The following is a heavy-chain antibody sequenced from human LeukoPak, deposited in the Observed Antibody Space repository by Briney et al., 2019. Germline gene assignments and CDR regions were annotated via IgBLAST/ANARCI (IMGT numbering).Heavy chain of an antibody. CDR1: RYTFTSYD. CDR2: MNPNSGNT. J-gene: IGHJ4*02. Sequence: ASVKVSCKASRYTFTSYDINWVRQATGQGLEWMGWMNPNSGNTGYAQKFQGRVTMTRNTSISTAYMELSSLRSEDTAVYYCVCVCVGSNCRAVPYSSSGYSFDYWGQGTLVTVSS. V-gene: IGHV1-8*01. D-gene: IGHD6-13*01. CDR3: VCVCVGSNCRAVPYSSSGYSFDY.